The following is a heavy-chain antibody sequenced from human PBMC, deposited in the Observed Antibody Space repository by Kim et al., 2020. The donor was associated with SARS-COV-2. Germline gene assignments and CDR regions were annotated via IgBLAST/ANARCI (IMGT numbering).Heavy chain of an antibody. CDR1: GFTFDDYA. V-gene: IGHV3-9*01. CDR2: VSWNSGSI. J-gene: IGHJ6*02. D-gene: IGHD7-27*01. Sequence: GGSLRLSCAASGFTFDDYAMHWVRQAPGQGLEWVSGVSWNSGSIGYEDSVKGRFTISRDNAKNTLYLQMNSLRAEDTALYYCAKGPELGSDYYCGMDVWGQETTVTVSS. CDR3: AKGPELGSDYYCGMDV.